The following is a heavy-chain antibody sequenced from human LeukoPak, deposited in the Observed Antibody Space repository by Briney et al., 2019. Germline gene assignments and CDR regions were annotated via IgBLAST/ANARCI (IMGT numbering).Heavy chain of an antibody. D-gene: IGHD2-15*01. CDR2: MYYTGSA. CDR1: GVSTSLYY. CDR3: ARMFCTGGSCSEGWFDP. J-gene: IGHJ5*02. V-gene: IGHV4-59*01. Sequence: PSETLSLTCTVSGVSTSLYYWSWIRQPPGKGLGWIAYMYYTGSANYNPSLKSRVTISVDTSKNQFSLNLSSVTAADTAMYYCARMFCTGGSCSEGWFDPWGQGMLVTVSS.